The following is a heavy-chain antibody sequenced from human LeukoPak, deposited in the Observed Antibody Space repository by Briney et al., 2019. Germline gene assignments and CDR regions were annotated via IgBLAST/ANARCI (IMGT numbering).Heavy chain of an antibody. D-gene: IGHD3-22*01. CDR2: IYPGDSDT. J-gene: IGHJ4*02. CDR1: GYSFTSYW. Sequence: GESLKISCKGSGYSFTSYWIGWVRQIAGKGLECRGIIYPGDSDTRYSPSFQGQVTLSADKSTSNAYLQWSSLTASDTAMYYCASWYYDSSGNQNYYFDYWGQGTLVTVSS. V-gene: IGHV5-51*01. CDR3: ASWYYDSSGNQNYYFDY.